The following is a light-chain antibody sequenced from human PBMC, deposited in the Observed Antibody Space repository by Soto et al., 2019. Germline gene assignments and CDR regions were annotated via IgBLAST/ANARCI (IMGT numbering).Light chain of an antibody. CDR1: QSVLYSSNNNNY. CDR2: WAS. V-gene: IGKV4-1*01. CDR3: QQYYTTPVT. J-gene: IGKJ1*01. Sequence: DIVMTQSPDSLAVSLGERATINCKSRQSVLYSSNNNNYLAWYQQKPGQPPKLLIYWASTRESGVPDRFSGSGSGTDFTLTISSLQAEDVAVYYCQQYYTTPVTFGQGTKVDIK.